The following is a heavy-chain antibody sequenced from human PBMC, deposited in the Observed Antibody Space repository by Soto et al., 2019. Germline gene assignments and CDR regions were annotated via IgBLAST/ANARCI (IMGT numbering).Heavy chain of an antibody. D-gene: IGHD3-10*01. CDR3: ARLVYDTRLNYMYSDF. Sequence: SETLSLTCAVSGVSLTSGNWWTWVRQSPQRGLEYIGEIFHDGTANYYPSFERRVAMSVDTSRNQFSLKLTSVTAADTAVYFCARLVYDTRLNYMYSDFWGPGTLVTVSS. J-gene: IGHJ4*02. CDR2: IFHDGTA. CDR1: GVSLTSGNW. V-gene: IGHV4-4*02.